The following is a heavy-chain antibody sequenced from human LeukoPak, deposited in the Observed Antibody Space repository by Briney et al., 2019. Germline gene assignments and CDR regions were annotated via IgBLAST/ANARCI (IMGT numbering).Heavy chain of an antibody. Sequence: GGSLRLSCAASGFTIRSYEMNWVRQAPGKGLEWVSYISSSGSTIYYADSVKGRFTISRDNAKNSLHLQMNSLRAEDTAVYYCAELGITMIGGVWGKGTTVTISS. D-gene: IGHD3-10*02. J-gene: IGHJ6*04. CDR2: ISSSGSTI. CDR1: GFTIRSYE. V-gene: IGHV3-48*03. CDR3: AELGITMIGGV.